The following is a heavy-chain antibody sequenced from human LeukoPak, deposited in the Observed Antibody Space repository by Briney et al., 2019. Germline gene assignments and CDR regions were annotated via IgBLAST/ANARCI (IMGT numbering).Heavy chain of an antibody. D-gene: IGHD6-13*01. CDR3: ARHLGPVAAAFDY. CDR1: GYSFTSYW. J-gene: IGHJ4*02. Sequence: GESLKVSRKRSGYSFTSYWIGWVRQMPGKGLEWMGIIYPGDSDTRYSPSFQGQVTISADKSISTAYLQWSSLKASDTAMYYCARHLGPVAAAFDYWGQGTLVTVSS. CDR2: IYPGDSDT. V-gene: IGHV5-51*01.